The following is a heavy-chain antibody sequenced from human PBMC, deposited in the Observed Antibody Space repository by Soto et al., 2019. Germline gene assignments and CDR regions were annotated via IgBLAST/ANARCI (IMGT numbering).Heavy chain of an antibody. Sequence: PGGSLRLSCAASGFTFSSYSMNWVRQAPGKGLEGVSYISSSSSTIYYADSVKGRFPISRDNAKNSLYLQMNSLRDEDTAVYYCVRGVLGRPGSSHPWGPGLLVSASS. CDR3: VRGVLGRPGSSHP. J-gene: IGHJ5*02. D-gene: IGHD6-6*01. V-gene: IGHV3-48*02. CDR1: GFTFSSYS. CDR2: ISSSSSTI.